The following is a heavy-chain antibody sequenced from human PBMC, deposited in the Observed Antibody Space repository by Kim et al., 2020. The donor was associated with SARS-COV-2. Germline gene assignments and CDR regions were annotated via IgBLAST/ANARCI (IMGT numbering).Heavy chain of an antibody. D-gene: IGHD6-13*01. CDR1: GYSFTSYW. CDR2: LYPSDSDT. J-gene: IGHJ2*01. V-gene: IGHV5-51*01. Sequence: GESLKISCNSSGYSFTSYWLAWVRQMPGKGLEWMWILYPSDSDTRYSPSFQGHVTISADKSISTAYLQWSSLKASDSSMYYCARGGYSSSWYFYFDLWGRGTLVTVSS. CDR3: ARGGYSSSWYFYFDL.